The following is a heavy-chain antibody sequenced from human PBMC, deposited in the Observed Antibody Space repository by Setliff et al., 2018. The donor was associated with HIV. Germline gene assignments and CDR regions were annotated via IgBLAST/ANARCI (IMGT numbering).Heavy chain of an antibody. J-gene: IGHJ3*02. CDR3: VRGKQNGAATYGLDI. V-gene: IGHV3-74*01. D-gene: IGHD3-10*01. CDR2: ISSDGRYT. CDR1: GFTFSSFW. Sequence: PGGSLRLSCAASGFTFSSFWMHWVRQAPGKGLMWVSRISSDGRYTDYADSVKGRFTVSRDSAKNTLSLQTDSLRPDDTAVYYCVRGKQNGAATYGLDIWGQGTMVTVSS.